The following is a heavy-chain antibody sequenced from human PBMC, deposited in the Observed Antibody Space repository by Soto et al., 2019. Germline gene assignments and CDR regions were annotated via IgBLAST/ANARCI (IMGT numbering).Heavy chain of an antibody. V-gene: IGHV4-34*01. CDR1: GGSFSGYY. Sequence: PSETLSLTCAVYGGSFSGYYWSWIRQPPGKGLEWIGEINHSGSTNYNPSLKSRVTISVDTSKNQFSLKLSSVTAADTAVYYCARDPGVPAAMQDAFDIWGQGTMVTVSS. D-gene: IGHD2-2*01. CDR2: INHSGST. J-gene: IGHJ3*02. CDR3: ARDPGVPAAMQDAFDI.